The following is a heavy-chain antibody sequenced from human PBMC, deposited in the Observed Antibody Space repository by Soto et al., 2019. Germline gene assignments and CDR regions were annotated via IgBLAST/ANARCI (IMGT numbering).Heavy chain of an antibody. CDR2: IIPIFGTA. D-gene: IGHD1-26*01. Sequence: GASVKVSCKASGGTFSSYAISWVRQAPGQGLEWMGGIIPIFGTANYAQKFQGRVTITADESTSTAYMELSSLRSEDTAVYYCARGRALVDLDDYWGQGTLVTVSS. CDR3: ARGRALVDLDDY. J-gene: IGHJ4*02. CDR1: GGTFSSYA. V-gene: IGHV1-69*13.